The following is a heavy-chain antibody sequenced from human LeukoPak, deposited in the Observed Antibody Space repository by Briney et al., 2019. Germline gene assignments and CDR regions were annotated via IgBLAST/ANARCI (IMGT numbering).Heavy chain of an antibody. CDR2: INAYNGST. Sequence: ASVKVSCKASGYTFTRSGITWVRQASGQGLEWMGWINAYNGSTNYAQSFQGGVIMTTDPSTNTAYMELRSLRSDDTAVFYCARAFYYGFLSGYYTFDYWGPGTLVTVSS. V-gene: IGHV1-18*01. D-gene: IGHD3-3*01. CDR3: ARAFYYGFLSGYYTFDY. J-gene: IGHJ4*02. CDR1: GYTFTRSG.